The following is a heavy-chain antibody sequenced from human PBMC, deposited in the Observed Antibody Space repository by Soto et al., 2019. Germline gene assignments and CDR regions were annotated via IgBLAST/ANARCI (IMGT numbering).Heavy chain of an antibody. V-gene: IGHV3-64D*06. Sequence: GGSLILSCSVSGFTFSSYAMHWVRQAPGKGLEYVSAISSNGGSTYYADSVKGRFTISRDNCKNTVYLQMSSLRAEDTAVYFCVKGFRVYYDSSGYYYLDSWGQGTLVTVSS. D-gene: IGHD3-22*01. J-gene: IGHJ4*02. CDR3: VKGFRVYYDSSGYYYLDS. CDR1: GFTFSSYA. CDR2: ISSNGGST.